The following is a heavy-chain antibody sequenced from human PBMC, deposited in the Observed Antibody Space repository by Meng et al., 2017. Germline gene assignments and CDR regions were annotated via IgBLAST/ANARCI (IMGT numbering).Heavy chain of an antibody. CDR3: ARDEGYYDSSGYFLY. J-gene: IGHJ4*02. CDR2: ISSSGSTI. D-gene: IGHD3-22*01. CDR1: GFTFSDYY. Sequence: GESLKISCAASGFTFSDYYMSWIRQAPGKGLEWVSYISSSGSTIYYADSVKGRFTISRDNAKNSLYLQMNSLRAEDTALYYCARDEGYYDSSGYFLYWGQGTLVTVSS. V-gene: IGHV3-11*01.